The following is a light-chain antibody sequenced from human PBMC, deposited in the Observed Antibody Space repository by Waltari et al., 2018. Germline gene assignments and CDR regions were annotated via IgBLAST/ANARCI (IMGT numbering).Light chain of an antibody. CDR3: QSYDTSLSVV. CDR2: GSS. V-gene: IGLV1-40*01. CDR1: GSNIGAGYD. J-gene: IGLJ3*02. Sequence: QSVLTQPPSVSGAPGQRATISCTGSGSNIGAGYDVYWYQQLPRAAPKLLIYGSSTRPLGVPDRFFGSTSGTSASLAITGLQAEDEADYYCQSYDTSLSVVFGGGTKLTVL.